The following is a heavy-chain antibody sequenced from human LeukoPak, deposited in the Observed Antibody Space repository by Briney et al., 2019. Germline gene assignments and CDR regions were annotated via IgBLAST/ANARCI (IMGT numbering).Heavy chain of an antibody. Sequence: PGGSLRLSCAASGFTFSSYEMNWGRQAPGRGLGWVSYICSIGSTIYYADSVKGRFTISRDNAKNSLYLQMNSLRAEDTAVYYCARDSYCSGGSCLPFFDYWGQGTLVTVSS. J-gene: IGHJ4*02. CDR1: GFTFSSYE. D-gene: IGHD2-15*01. CDR2: ICSIGSTI. V-gene: IGHV3-48*03. CDR3: ARDSYCSGGSCLPFFDY.